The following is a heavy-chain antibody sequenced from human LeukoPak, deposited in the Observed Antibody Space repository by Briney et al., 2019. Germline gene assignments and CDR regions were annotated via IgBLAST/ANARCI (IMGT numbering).Heavy chain of an antibody. D-gene: IGHD2-2*02. V-gene: IGHV4-4*07. J-gene: IGHJ5*02. CDR1: GGSISSYY. Sequence: SETLSLTCTVSGGSISSYYWSWIRQPAGKGLEWIGRIYTSGSTIYNPSLKSQVTMSVDTSKNQFSLKLSSVTAADTAVYYCARDSCSSTSCYKYNWFDPWGQGTLVTVSS. CDR3: ARDSCSSTSCYKYNWFDP. CDR2: IYTSGST.